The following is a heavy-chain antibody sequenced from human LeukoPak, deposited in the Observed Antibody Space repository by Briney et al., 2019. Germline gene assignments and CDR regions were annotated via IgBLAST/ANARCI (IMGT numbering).Heavy chain of an antibody. CDR2: IYPGDSDT. V-gene: IGHV5-51*01. CDR3: ARLGIAARDYMDV. J-gene: IGHJ6*03. Sequence: GESLKISCKGSGYSFTSYWLGWVRQMPGKGLEYMGIIYPGDSDTRYSPSFQGQVTSADKSISTAYLQWSSLKASDTATYYCARLGIAARDYMDVWGKGTTVTVS. CDR1: GYSFTSYW. D-gene: IGHD6-6*01.